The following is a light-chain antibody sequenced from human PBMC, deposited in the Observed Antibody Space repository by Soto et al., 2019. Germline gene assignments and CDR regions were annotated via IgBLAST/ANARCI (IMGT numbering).Light chain of an antibody. V-gene: IGKV1-5*03. CDR2: KAS. CDR3: QQYNSYSWT. Sequence: DIQMTQSPSTLSGSVGDRVTITCRASQTISSWLAWYQQKPGKAPKLLIYKASTLKSGVPSRFSGSGSGTECTLTISSLKKDDVATYYCQQYNSYSWTFGQGTKVDIK. J-gene: IGKJ1*01. CDR1: QTISSW.